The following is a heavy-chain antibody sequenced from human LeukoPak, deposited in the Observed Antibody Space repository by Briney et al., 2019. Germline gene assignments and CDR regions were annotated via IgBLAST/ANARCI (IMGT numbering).Heavy chain of an antibody. D-gene: IGHD3-10*01. Sequence: SETLSLTCAVSGGSISSSNWWSWVRQPPGKGLEWIGEIYHSGSTNYNPSLKSRVTISVDKSKNQFSLKLSSVTAADTAVYYCARDGCGITMVPDGMDVWGQGTTVTVSS. CDR1: GGSISSSNW. J-gene: IGHJ6*02. CDR3: ARDGCGITMVPDGMDV. V-gene: IGHV4-4*02. CDR2: IYHSGST.